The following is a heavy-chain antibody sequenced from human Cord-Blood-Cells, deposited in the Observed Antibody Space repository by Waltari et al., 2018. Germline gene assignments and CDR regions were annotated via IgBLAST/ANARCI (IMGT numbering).Heavy chain of an antibody. V-gene: IGHV1-69*12. J-gene: IGHJ4*02. Sequence: QVQLVQSGAEVKKPGSSVKVSCKASGGTFSSYAISWVRPASGQGLEWMGGIIPIFGTANYAQKFQGRVTITADESTSTAYMELSSLRSEDTAVYYCAREENYDYVWGSSYFDYWGQGTLVTVSS. CDR2: IIPIFGTA. CDR1: GGTFSSYA. CDR3: AREENYDYVWGSSYFDY. D-gene: IGHD3-16*01.